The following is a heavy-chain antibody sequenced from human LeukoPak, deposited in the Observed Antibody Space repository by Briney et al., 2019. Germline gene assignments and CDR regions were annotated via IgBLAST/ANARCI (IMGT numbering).Heavy chain of an antibody. CDR3: ARDVRRGWYAYFDY. V-gene: IGHV4-4*07. CDR1: GGSIDSYY. CDR2: IYTSGST. Sequence: SETLSLTCTVSGGSIDSYYWSWIRQPAGKGLEWIGRIYTSGSTNYNPSLKSRVTMSVDTSKNQFSLKLSSVTAADTAVYYCARDVRRGWYAYFDYWGQGTLVTVSS. J-gene: IGHJ4*02. D-gene: IGHD6-19*01.